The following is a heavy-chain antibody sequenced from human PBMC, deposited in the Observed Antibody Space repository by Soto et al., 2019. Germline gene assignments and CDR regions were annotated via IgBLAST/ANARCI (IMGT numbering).Heavy chain of an antibody. D-gene: IGHD2-21*02. Sequence: PGGSLRLSCAASGFTFDDYTMHWVRQAPGKGLEWVSLISWDGGSTYYADSVKGRFTISRDNSKNSLYLQMNSLRTEDTALYYCAKDIMAYCGGDCYSEDYYYYGMDVWGQGTTVTVSS. V-gene: IGHV3-43*01. CDR2: ISWDGGST. CDR1: GFTFDDYT. J-gene: IGHJ6*02. CDR3: AKDIMAYCGGDCYSEDYYYYGMDV.